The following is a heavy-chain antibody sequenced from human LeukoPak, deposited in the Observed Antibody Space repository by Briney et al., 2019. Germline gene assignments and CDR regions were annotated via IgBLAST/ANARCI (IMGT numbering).Heavy chain of an antibody. V-gene: IGHV1-2*02. CDR2: IHPNSGGT. Sequence: GASVKVSCKASGYTFTDYYIHWVRQAPGQGFEWMGWIHPNSGGTNYAQKFRGRVTMTRDTSISTAYMELSRLRSDDTAIYYCARDGGSDAYNTHYFDYWGQGTLVTVSS. CDR3: ARDGGSDAYNTHYFDY. J-gene: IGHJ4*02. CDR1: GYTFTDYY. D-gene: IGHD5-24*01.